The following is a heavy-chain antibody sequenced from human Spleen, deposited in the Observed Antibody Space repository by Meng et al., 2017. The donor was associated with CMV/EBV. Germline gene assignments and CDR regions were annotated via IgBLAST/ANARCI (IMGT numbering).Heavy chain of an antibody. J-gene: IGHJ4*02. D-gene: IGHD3-10*01. CDR1: GFTFSSYA. CDR2: IYSGGSST. V-gene: IGHV3-23*03. CDR3: AKVHPSGYYFDY. Sequence: GESLKISCAASGFTFSSYAMSWVRQAPGKGLEWVSVIYSGGSSTYYADSVKGRFTISRDNSKNTLYLQMNSLRAEDTAVYYCAKVHPSGYYFDYWGQGTLVTVSS.